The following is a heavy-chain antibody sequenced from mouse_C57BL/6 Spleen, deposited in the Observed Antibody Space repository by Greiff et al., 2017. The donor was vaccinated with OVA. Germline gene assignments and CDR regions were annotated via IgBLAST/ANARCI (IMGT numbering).Heavy chain of an antibody. CDR2: INTNYGTT. V-gene: IGHV1-39*01. CDR1: GYSFTDYN. J-gene: IGHJ1*03. CDR3: ARSDDDGLIWYFDV. Sequence: VQLQQSGPELVKPGASVTISCKASGYSFTDYNMNWVKQSNGKSLEWIGVINTNYGTTSYNPKFKGKATLTVDQSSSTAYMQLNSLTSEDSAVEYCARSDDDGLIWYFDVWGTGTTVTVSS. D-gene: IGHD2-4*01.